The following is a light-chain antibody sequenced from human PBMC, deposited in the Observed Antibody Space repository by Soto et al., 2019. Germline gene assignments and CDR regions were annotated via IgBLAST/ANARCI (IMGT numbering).Light chain of an antibody. CDR1: QSVNSN. J-gene: IGKJ1*01. V-gene: IGKV3-20*01. CDR2: GAS. Sequence: IVLTPSPATLSVSPVDSATLSCRASQSVNSNLAWYHLKPGQAPRLLIYGASNRATGIPDRFSGSGSGTDFTLTISRLEPEDFAVYYCQQYGSSGTFGQGTKVDIK. CDR3: QQYGSSGT.